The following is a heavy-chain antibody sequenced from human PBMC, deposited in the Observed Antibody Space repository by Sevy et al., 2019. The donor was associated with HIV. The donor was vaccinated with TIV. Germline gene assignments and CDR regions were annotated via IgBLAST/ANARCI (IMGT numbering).Heavy chain of an antibody. CDR2: ISGSGGST. D-gene: IGHD6-19*01. CDR1: GFTFSSYA. CDR3: AKDLPPRTGYSSGWYSYDY. Sequence: GGSLRLSCAASGFTFSSYAMSWVRQAPGKGLEWVSAISGSGGSTYYADSVKGRFTISRANSKNTLYLQMNSLRAEDTAVYYCAKDLPPRTGYSSGWYSYDYWGQGTLVTVSS. J-gene: IGHJ4*02. V-gene: IGHV3-23*01.